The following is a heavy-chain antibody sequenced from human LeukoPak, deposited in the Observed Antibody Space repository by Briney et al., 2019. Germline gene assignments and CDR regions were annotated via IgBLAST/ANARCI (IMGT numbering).Heavy chain of an antibody. CDR3: AKVRYYYDSSGYLPYYFDY. Sequence: GGSLRLSCAASGLTFSADWMSWVRQAPGKGLEWVASLKQDGSAKYYVDSVKGRFTISRDNSKNTLYLQMNSLRAEDTAVYYCAKVRYYYDSSGYLPYYFDYWGQGTLVTVSS. CDR2: LKQDGSAK. J-gene: IGHJ4*02. CDR1: GLTFSADW. D-gene: IGHD3-22*01. V-gene: IGHV3-7*03.